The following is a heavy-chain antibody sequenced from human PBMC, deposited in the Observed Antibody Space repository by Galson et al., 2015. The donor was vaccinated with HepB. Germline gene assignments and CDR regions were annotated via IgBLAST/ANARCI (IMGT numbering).Heavy chain of an antibody. CDR3: TTELVVIMSYAFDI. Sequence: SLRLSCAASGFTFSNAWMSWVRQAPGKGLEWVGRIKSKTDGGTTDYAAPVKGRFTISRDDSKNTLYLQMNSLKTEDTAVYYCTTELVVIMSYAFDIWGQGTMVTVSS. D-gene: IGHD3-22*01. V-gene: IGHV3-15*01. CDR2: IKSKTDGGTT. J-gene: IGHJ3*02. CDR1: GFTFSNAW.